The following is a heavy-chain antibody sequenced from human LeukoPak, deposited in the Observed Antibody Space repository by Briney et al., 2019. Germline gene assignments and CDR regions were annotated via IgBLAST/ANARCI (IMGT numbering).Heavy chain of an antibody. J-gene: IGHJ4*02. CDR2: INPNSGGT. CDR1: GYTFTGYY. V-gene: IGHV1-2*02. D-gene: IGHD2-15*01. CDR3: ASERYCSGGSCYSAPFDY. Sequence: ASVKVSCKASGYTFTGYYMHWVRQAPGQGLEWMGWINPNSGGTNYAQKFQGRVTMTRDTSISTACMELSRLRSDDTAVYYCASERYCSGGSCYSAPFDYWGQGTLVTVSS.